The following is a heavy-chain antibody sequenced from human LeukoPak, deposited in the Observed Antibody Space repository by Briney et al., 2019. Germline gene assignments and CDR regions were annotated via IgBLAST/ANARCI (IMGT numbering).Heavy chain of an antibody. Sequence: PSETLSLTCTVSGYAVSSGYYWGWIRQPPGKGLEWIGSMYHSGDTYYNPSLKSRVTISVDMSKKQFSLKLGSVTAADTAVYYCARGVKFDYYYYMDVWGKGTTVTVSS. CDR1: GYAVSSGYY. CDR2: MYHSGDT. CDR3: ARGVKFDYYYYMDV. D-gene: IGHD3-22*01. V-gene: IGHV4-38-2*02. J-gene: IGHJ6*03.